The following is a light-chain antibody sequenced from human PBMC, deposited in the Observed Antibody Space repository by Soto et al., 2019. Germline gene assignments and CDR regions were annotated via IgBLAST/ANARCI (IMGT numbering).Light chain of an antibody. CDR2: WAY. CDR3: QRFYPPAYT. CDR1: QIVLDRTSNENA. Sequence: DIVLTQSPDSLAVSLGERATITCKSSQIVLDRTSNENAVAWYQHKPGRPPTLLISWAYRREGVVPSRVSGRGYDTDFRRAIESVQPDGVAIYYCQRFYPPAYTFGQGTRLEIK. J-gene: IGKJ2*01. V-gene: IGKV4-1*01.